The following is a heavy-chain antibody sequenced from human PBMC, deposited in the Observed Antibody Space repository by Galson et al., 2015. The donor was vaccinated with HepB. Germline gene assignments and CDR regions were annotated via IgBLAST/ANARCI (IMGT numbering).Heavy chain of an antibody. Sequence: SLRLSCAASGFTFSSYSMNWVRQAPGKGLEWVSSISSSSSYIYYADSVKGRFTISRDNAKNSLYLQMNSLRAEDTAVYYCARGSIVVVPAAMFDYWGQGTLVTVSS. CDR2: ISSSSSYI. V-gene: IGHV3-21*01. CDR3: ARGSIVVVPAAMFDY. CDR1: GFTFSSYS. D-gene: IGHD2-2*01. J-gene: IGHJ4*02.